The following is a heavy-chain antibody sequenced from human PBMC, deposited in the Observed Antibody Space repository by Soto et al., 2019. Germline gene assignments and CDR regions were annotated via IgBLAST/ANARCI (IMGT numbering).Heavy chain of an antibody. CDR1: GGSIDRSNYY. V-gene: IGHV4-39*01. J-gene: IGHJ4*02. CDR2: TYYNGNA. Sequence: LETLSLTCNVSGGSIDRSNYYWDWLRQPPGKGLEWIGTTYYNGNAYYNPSLRSRVSMSVDTSKNQFSLKLISVTAADTAVYYCARHFVAVVIKGWGYWGQGKLVTVSS. D-gene: IGHD3-10*01. CDR3: ARHFVAVVIKGWGY.